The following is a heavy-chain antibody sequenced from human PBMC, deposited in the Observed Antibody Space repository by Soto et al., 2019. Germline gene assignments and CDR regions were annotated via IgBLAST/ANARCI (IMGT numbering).Heavy chain of an antibody. D-gene: IGHD4-4*01. Sequence: GGSLRLSCAASGFTFSSYWMSWVRQAPGKGLEWVANIKQDGSEKYYVDSVKGRFTISRDNAKNSLYLQMNSLRAEDTAVYYCARDQSYSKYYYYYYMDVWGKGTTVTVSS. CDR3: ARDQSYSKYYYYYYMDV. CDR2: IKQDGSEK. CDR1: GFTFSSYW. V-gene: IGHV3-7*01. J-gene: IGHJ6*03.